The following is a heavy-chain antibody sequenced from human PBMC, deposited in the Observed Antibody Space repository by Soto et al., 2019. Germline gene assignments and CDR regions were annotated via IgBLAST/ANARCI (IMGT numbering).Heavy chain of an antibody. Sequence: SETLSLTCTVSGGSLSSYYWSWIRQPPGKGLEWIGYIYYSGSTNYNPSLKSRVTISVDTSKNQFSLKLSSVTAADTAVYYCARDRVWFGEWNGMDVWGQGTTVTVSS. CDR2: IYYSGST. CDR1: GGSLSSYY. J-gene: IGHJ6*02. V-gene: IGHV4-59*01. CDR3: ARDRVWFGEWNGMDV. D-gene: IGHD3-10*01.